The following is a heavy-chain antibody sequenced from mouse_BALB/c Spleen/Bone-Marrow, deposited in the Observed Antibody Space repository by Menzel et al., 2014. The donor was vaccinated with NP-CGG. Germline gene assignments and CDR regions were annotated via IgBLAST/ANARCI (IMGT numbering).Heavy chain of an antibody. J-gene: IGHJ4*01. CDR1: GFSLTGYC. D-gene: IGHD1-1*01. CDR2: ICGDGTT. Sequence: VKLEESGPGLVTPSPTLSMTCTVSGFSLTGYCVNWFRQPPGKGLEWLGMICGDGTTTYNSAPKSRLSTSTDNSKCQVFLKLNSLLTDDPATYYCARSTEVVHYALDYWGQGASVTVYS. V-gene: IGHV2-6-7*01. CDR3: ARSTEVVHYALDY.